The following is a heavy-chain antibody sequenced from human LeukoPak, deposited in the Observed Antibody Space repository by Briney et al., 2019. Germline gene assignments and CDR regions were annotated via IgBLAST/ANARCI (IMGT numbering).Heavy chain of an antibody. V-gene: IGHV1-18*01. J-gene: IGHJ4*02. D-gene: IGHD1-26*01. CDR1: GYTFTRYG. CDR2: ISGSNGNT. CDR3: ARSGRGTYYYFDL. Sequence: ASVKVSCKASGYTFTRYGISWVRQAPGQGLEWMGWISGSNGNTNYAQKFQGRVSMTADTSTSTAYMELRSLRSDDTVVYYCARSGRGTYYYFDLWSQGTLVTVSS.